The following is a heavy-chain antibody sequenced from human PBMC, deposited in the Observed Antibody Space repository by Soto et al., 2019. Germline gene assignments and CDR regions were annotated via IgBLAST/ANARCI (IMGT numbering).Heavy chain of an antibody. V-gene: IGHV4-59*08. D-gene: IGHD3-10*01. Sequence: QVQLQQSGPGLVKPSETLSLTCTVSSGPSSSHNWGWIRQSPGSGLEWIGYVYNTGGTSYHPSLESRVTISADKSANHIFPTLSSVTAADTAIFYSERQWIGNLHGLVDVWGRGTTVSVSS. CDR3: ERQWIGNLHGLVDV. J-gene: IGHJ6*02. CDR1: SGPSSSHN. CDR2: VYNTGGT.